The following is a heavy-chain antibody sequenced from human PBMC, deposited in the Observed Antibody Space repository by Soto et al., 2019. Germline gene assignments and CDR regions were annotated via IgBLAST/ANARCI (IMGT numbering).Heavy chain of an antibody. J-gene: IGHJ6*02. Sequence: QVQLQESGPALVRPSDSLSLMCSVSGVPITTFYWSWIRQAPGKGLEYIGYIYYGGSTHYNPALKRRVTISVDTAKNEFSLNLRSVTAADTAAYYCARGQLLHYQYGLDVWGQGTTVIV. CDR1: GVPITTFY. V-gene: IGHV4-59*07. CDR2: IYYGGST. D-gene: IGHD3-10*01. CDR3: ARGQLLHYQYGLDV.